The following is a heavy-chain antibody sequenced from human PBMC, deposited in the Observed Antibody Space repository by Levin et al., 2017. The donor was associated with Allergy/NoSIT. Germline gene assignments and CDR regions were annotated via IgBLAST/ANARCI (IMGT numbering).Heavy chain of an antibody. CDR3: ARDRFSLGLFDWNHFDY. D-gene: IGHD3-9*01. J-gene: IGHJ4*02. V-gene: IGHV3-7*01. Sequence: GESLKISCAASGFTFSSYWMSWVRQAPGKGLEWVANIKQDGSEKYYVDSVKGRFTISRDNAKNSLYLQMNSLRAEDTAVYYCARDRFSLGLFDWNHFDYWGQGTLVTVSS. CDR2: IKQDGSEK. CDR1: GFTFSSYW.